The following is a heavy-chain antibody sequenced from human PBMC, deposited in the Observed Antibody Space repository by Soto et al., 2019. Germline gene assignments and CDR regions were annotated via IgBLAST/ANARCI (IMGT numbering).Heavy chain of an antibody. CDR1: GFSLSTSGVG. CDR3: ARLDNTGAYRSFDY. J-gene: IGHJ4*02. D-gene: IGHD7-27*01. Sequence: SGPTLVNPTQTLTLTCTFSGFSLSTSGVGVGWIRQPPGKALEWLALIYWDDDKRYSPSLKSRLTITKDTSKSQVVLTMTNMDLVDTATYSCARLDNTGAYRSFDYWGRGTLVSFSS. V-gene: IGHV2-5*02. CDR2: IYWDDDK.